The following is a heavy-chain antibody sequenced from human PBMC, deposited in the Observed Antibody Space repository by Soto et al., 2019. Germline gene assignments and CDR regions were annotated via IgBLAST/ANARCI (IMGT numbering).Heavy chain of an antibody. J-gene: IGHJ4*02. D-gene: IGHD6-6*01. CDR1: GFTFSSYA. CDR2: IPGSGGST. CDR3: AKESSSSSFPLDY. V-gene: IGHV3-23*01. Sequence: EVQLLESGGGLVQPGGSLRLSCAASGFTFSSYAMSWVRQAPGKGLECVATIPGSGGSTYYADSVKGRFTISRDNSKNTLYLQMNTLRAEDTAVYYCAKESSSSSFPLDYWGQGTLVTVCS.